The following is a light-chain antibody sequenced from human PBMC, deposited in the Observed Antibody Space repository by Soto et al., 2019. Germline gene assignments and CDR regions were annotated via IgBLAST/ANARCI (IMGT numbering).Light chain of an antibody. V-gene: IGKV3D-15*01. Sequence: EIVMTQSPAPLSVSPGERATLCFRASQSVSSNLAWYQQKPGQAPRLLIYGVYTRAPGIPARFSGSGSGTEFTLTISSLQSEDFTIYYCQYYNNWLATFGGGTKVDIK. CDR1: QSVSSN. CDR3: QYYNNWLAT. CDR2: GVY. J-gene: IGKJ4*01.